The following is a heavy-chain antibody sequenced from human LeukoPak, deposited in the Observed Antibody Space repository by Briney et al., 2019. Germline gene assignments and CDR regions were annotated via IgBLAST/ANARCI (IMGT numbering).Heavy chain of an antibody. Sequence: PGGSLRLSCAASAFTFSSYGMSWVRQAPGKGLEWVSAISGSGGSTYYADSVKGRFTISRDNSKNTLYLQMNSLRAEDTAVYYCARDRVAGLPNYWGQGTLVTVSS. D-gene: IGHD6-19*01. CDR1: AFTFSSYG. J-gene: IGHJ4*02. CDR2: ISGSGGST. V-gene: IGHV3-23*01. CDR3: ARDRVAGLPNY.